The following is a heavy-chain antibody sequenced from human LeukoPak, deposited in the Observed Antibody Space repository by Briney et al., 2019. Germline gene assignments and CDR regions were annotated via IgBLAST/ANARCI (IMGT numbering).Heavy chain of an antibody. CDR2: ITSRSGYV. CDR1: GFTISSYD. V-gene: IGHV3-21*01. Sequence: GGSLRLSCAASGFTISSYDMNWVRQAPGKGLEWVSSITSRSGYVYYADSVRGRFTISRDNSRNSLALQMDSLRAEDTAVYYCASCSNTNCPRLWGQGTLVTVSS. J-gene: IGHJ4*02. D-gene: IGHD2-2*01. CDR3: ASCSNTNCPRL.